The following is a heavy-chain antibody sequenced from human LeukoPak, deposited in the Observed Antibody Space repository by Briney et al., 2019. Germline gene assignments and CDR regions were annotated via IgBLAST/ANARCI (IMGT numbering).Heavy chain of an antibody. CDR2: ISGSGGST. V-gene: IGHV3-23*01. Sequence: PGGPLRLSCAASGFTFSSYAMSWVRQAPGKGLEWVSAISGSGGSTYYADSVKGRFTISRDNSKNTLYLQMNSLRAEDTAVYYCAKDLYYDFWSGYSCFDYWGQGTLVTVSS. CDR3: AKDLYYDFWSGYSCFDY. D-gene: IGHD3-3*01. J-gene: IGHJ4*02. CDR1: GFTFSSYA.